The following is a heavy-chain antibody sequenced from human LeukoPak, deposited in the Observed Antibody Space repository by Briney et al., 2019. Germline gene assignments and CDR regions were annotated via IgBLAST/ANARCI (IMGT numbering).Heavy chain of an antibody. V-gene: IGHV3-21*01. Sequence: PGGPLKLSCEPSGFPFSSYSINGVRQPPGKGLEGVSSISIRRSYLYYPHSVKGRFTISRDNAKNSLYLQMNSLRAEDTAVYYCAREFSVEATIPGTSPGLKFDYGGQGTLVTVSS. CDR1: GFPFSSYS. D-gene: IGHD5-12*01. CDR2: ISIRRSYL. J-gene: IGHJ4*02. CDR3: AREFSVEATIPGTSPGLKFDY.